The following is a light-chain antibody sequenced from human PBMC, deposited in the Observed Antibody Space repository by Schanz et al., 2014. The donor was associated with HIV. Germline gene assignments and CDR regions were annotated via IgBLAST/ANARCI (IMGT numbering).Light chain of an antibody. V-gene: IGKV3-15*01. CDR2: GAS. Sequence: IVLTQSPGTLSLSPGERATLSCRASQSVSTNLAWYQQKPGQAPRLLIHGASTRATGVPARFSGSGSGTQFTLTISSLQSDDFAIYYCQQYIKWPLYTFGQGTKLEIK. CDR3: QQYIKWPLYT. J-gene: IGKJ2*01. CDR1: QSVSTN.